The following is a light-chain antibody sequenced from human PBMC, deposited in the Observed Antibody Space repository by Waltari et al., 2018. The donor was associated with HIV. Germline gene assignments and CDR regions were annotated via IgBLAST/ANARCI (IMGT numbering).Light chain of an antibody. CDR2: VNN. J-gene: IGLJ2*01. CDR1: SSNVGAGYD. CDR3: QSYDSSLVI. Sequence: QSVLTQPPSVSGAPGQRVTISCTGSSSNVGAGYDVHWYQQLPGTTPKLLIYVNNNRPVGVPDRFSGSRSGTSASLAITGLQADDEADYYCQSYDSSLVIFGGGTKLTVL. V-gene: IGLV1-40*01.